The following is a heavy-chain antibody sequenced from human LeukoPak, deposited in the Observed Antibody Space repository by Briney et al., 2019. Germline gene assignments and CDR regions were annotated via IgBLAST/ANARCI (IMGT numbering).Heavy chain of an antibody. J-gene: IGHJ4*02. CDR2: IKSKTDGGTT. V-gene: IGHV3-15*01. CDR3: TTEYSSSSPYYFDY. Sequence: GGSLRLSCAASGLTFTNAWMSWVRQAPGKGLEWVGRIKSKTDGGTTDYAAPVKGRFTISRDDSKNTLYLQMNSLKTEDTAVYYCTTEYSSSSPYYFDYWGQGTLVTVSS. CDR1: GLTFTNAW. D-gene: IGHD6-6*01.